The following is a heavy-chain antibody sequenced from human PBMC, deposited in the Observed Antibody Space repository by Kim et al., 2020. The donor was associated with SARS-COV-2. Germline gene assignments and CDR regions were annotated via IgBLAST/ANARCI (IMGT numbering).Heavy chain of an antibody. J-gene: IGHJ4*02. CDR2: ISGSGGST. CDR3: AKSQWGYCSGGSCYNGGGDY. D-gene: IGHD2-15*01. V-gene: IGHV3-23*01. CDR1: GFTFSSYA. Sequence: PGGSLRLSCAASGFTFSSYAMSWVRQAPGKGLEWVSAISGSGGSTYYADSVKGRFTISRDNSKNTLYLQMNSLRDEDTAVYYCAKSQWGYCSGGSCYNGGGDYWGQGTLVTVSS.